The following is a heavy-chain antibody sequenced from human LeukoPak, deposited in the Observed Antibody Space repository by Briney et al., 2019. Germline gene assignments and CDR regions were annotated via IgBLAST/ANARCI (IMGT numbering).Heavy chain of an antibody. CDR3: ARQGDGDAFDI. V-gene: IGHV4-59*08. CDR1: GGSISSFY. CDR2: IYYSGST. J-gene: IGHJ3*02. D-gene: IGHD3-16*01. Sequence: SETLSLTCTVSGGSISSFYWNWIRQPPGKGLEWIGYIYYSGSTNYNPSLKSRVTISVDTSKNQFPLTLSSVTAADTAVYYCARQGDGDAFDIWGRGTMVTVSS.